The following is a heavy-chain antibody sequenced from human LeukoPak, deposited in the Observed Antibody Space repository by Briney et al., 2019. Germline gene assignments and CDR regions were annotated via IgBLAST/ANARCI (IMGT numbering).Heavy chain of an antibody. J-gene: IGHJ5*02. CDR2: IIPIFGTA. D-gene: IGHD6-19*01. Sequence: ASVKVSRKDSGGTFSSYAISWVRQAPGQGLEWMGRIIPIFGTANYAQKFQGRVTITTDESTSKAYMELSSLRSEDTAVYYCARGGIAVAGTWFDPWGQGTLVTVSS. V-gene: IGHV1-69*05. CDR1: GGTFSSYA. CDR3: ARGGIAVAGTWFDP.